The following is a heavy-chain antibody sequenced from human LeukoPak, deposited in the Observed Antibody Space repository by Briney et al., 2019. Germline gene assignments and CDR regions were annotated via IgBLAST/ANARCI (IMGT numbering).Heavy chain of an antibody. Sequence: ASVKVSCKASGYTFTGYYMHWVRQAPGQGLEWMGWINSNSGDTNYAQKFQGRVTMTRDTSITTVYIELSRLRSDDTAVYYCARGRYYTDTSGFSPLDPWGQGTLVTVSS. CDR1: GYTFTGYY. D-gene: IGHD3-22*01. CDR2: INSNSGDT. CDR3: ARGRYYTDTSGFSPLDP. V-gene: IGHV1-2*02. J-gene: IGHJ5*02.